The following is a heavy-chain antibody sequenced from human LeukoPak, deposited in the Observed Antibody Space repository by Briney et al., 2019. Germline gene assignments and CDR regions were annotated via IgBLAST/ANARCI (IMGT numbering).Heavy chain of an antibody. J-gene: IGHJ4*02. V-gene: IGHV4-59*08. CDR3: AGESAGGFRFDY. CDR2: IFYSGST. D-gene: IGHD5-12*01. Sequence: SETLSLTCTVSGGSMSSYYWSWIRQPPAKGLEWIGYIFYSGSTTYNPSLKSRLTISIDRSKNQFSLSLSSVTAADSAMYYCAGESAGGFRFDYWGQGILVTVSS. CDR1: GGSMSSYY.